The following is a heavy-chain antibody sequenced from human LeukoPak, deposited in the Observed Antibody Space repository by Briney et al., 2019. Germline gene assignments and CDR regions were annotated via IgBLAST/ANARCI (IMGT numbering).Heavy chain of an antibody. CDR2: IYYTGST. V-gene: IGHV4-59*01. CDR1: GGPISSYY. CDR3: ASAPRRTFET. Sequence: PSETLSLTCIVSGGPISSYYWSWIRQPPGKGLEWIRYIYYTGSTNYNPSLTSRVTISVDTSKNQLSLKLTSLTAADTAVYCCASAPRRTFETWGQGTMVTVSS. J-gene: IGHJ3*02.